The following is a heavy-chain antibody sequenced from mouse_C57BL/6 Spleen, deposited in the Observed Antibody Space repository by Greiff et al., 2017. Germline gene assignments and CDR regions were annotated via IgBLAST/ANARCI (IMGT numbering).Heavy chain of an antibody. J-gene: IGHJ4*01. Sequence: EVKLQESGPELVKPGDSVKISCKASGYSFTGYFMNWVMQSHGKSLEWIGRINPYNGDTFYNQKFKGKATLTVDKSSSTDHMELRSLTSEDSAVYYCAREDDYHYYAMDYWGQGTSVTVSS. CDR3: AREDDYHYYAMDY. CDR1: GYSFTGYF. D-gene: IGHD2-4*01. CDR2: INPYNGDT. V-gene: IGHV1-20*01.